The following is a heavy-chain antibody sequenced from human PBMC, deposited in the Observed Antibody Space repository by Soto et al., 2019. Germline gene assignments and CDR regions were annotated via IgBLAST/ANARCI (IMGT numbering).Heavy chain of an antibody. D-gene: IGHD3-22*01. CDR1: GFTFSSYG. CDR2: VSGGGGGT. V-gene: IGHV3-23*01. Sequence: GGSLRLSCAASGFTFSSYGMSWVRQAPGKGLEWVSAVSGGGGGTYYTDSVKGRFTISRDNSKNTLYLQMNSLRAEDTAVYYCAKLYSSVYYYFDYWGKGALVTVSS. J-gene: IGHJ4*02. CDR3: AKLYSSVYYYFDY.